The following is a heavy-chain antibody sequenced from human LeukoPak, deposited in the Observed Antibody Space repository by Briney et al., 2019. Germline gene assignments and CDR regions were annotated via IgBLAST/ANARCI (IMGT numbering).Heavy chain of an antibody. CDR3: ARDNSIADRGWWFDP. J-gene: IGHJ5*02. Sequence: ASVKVSCKSSGYIFTNHYMHWVRQAPGQGLEWMGLINPSGISTLYAEKFRGRIIMTRDMSMATDYMELSSLRSEDTAVYYCARDNSIADRGWWFDPWGQGTLVTVSS. CDR1: GYIFTNHY. V-gene: IGHV1-46*01. D-gene: IGHD4-23*01. CDR2: INPSGIST.